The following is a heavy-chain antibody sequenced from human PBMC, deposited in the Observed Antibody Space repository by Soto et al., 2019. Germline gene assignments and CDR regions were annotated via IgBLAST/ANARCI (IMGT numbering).Heavy chain of an antibody. D-gene: IGHD3-9*01. J-gene: IGHJ5*02. CDR1: GGSTSSSSYQ. V-gene: IGHV4-39*01. Sequence: SETLSLTCTVSGGSTSSSSYQWVWIRQPPGKGLEWIGNVYYNGNTYYKASLKSRVTISVDTSKNQFSLKLSSVTAADTAVYYCARHARYYDILTGYSTLSWFDPWGQGTQVTVSS. CDR3: ARHARYYDILTGYSTLSWFDP. CDR2: VYYNGNT.